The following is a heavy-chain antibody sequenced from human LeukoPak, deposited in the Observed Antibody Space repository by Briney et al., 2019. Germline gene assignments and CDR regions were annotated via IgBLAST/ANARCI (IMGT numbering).Heavy chain of an antibody. CDR3: ARVRGSARFSSWAFDY. CDR1: GGSFRGYY. D-gene: IGHD6-13*01. CDR2: INHSGST. Sequence: PSETLSLTRAFSGGSFRGYYWSWIRQPPKKRLERMGEINHSGSTNYNPSLKSRVTISVDTSKNQFSLKLSSVTAADTAVYYCARVRGSARFSSWAFDYWGQGTLVTVSS. V-gene: IGHV4-34*01. J-gene: IGHJ4*02.